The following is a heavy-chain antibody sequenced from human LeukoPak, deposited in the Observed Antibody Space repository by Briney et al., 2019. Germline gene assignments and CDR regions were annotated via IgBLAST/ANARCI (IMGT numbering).Heavy chain of an antibody. CDR1: GNSLSELS. D-gene: IGHD3-3*01. CDR2: FDPEEAKM. V-gene: IGHV1-24*01. J-gene: IGHJ4*02. CDR3: TTRSGDFWSGFVN. Sequence: ASVTVSCKVSGNSLSELSIQRVRQAPGNGLECVGGFDPEEAKMVYAQNFQGRVTMTEDTSTQTAYMELSGLTSGDTAVYYCTTRSGDFWSGFVNWGQGTLVTVSS.